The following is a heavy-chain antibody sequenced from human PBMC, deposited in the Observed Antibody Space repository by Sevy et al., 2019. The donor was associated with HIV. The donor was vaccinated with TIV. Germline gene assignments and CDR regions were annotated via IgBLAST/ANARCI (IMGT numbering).Heavy chain of an antibody. CDR1: GGSISSYY. J-gene: IGHJ6*02. CDR2: IYYSGST. V-gene: IGHV4-59*01. CDR3: ARVRETYGSGSYGAYYMDV. D-gene: IGHD3-10*01. Sequence: SETLSLTCTVSGGSISSYYWSWIRQPPGKGLEWIGYIYYSGSTNYNPSLKSRVTISVDTSKNKFSLKLSSVTAADTAVYYCARVRETYGSGSYGAYYMDVWGQGTTVTVSS.